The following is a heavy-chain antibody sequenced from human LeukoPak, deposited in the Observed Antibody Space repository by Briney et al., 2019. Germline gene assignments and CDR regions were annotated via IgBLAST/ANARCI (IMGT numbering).Heavy chain of an antibody. CDR3: VREQTSFDY. CDR1: GDSINSTNYY. CDR2: IYYSGTT. V-gene: IGHV4-39*02. J-gene: IGHJ4*02. Sequence: SETLSLTCTVSGDSINSTNYYWGWLRQPPGKGLEWIGSIYYSGTTYYKPSLKSRVTISVDTSKNQFSLKLTSVTAADTAVYYCVREQTSFDYWGQGTVVTVSS.